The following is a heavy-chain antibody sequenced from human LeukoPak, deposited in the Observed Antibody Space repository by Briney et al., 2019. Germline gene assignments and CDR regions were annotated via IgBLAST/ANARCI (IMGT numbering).Heavy chain of an antibody. CDR1: GFTFSSYG. J-gene: IGHJ5*02. D-gene: IGHD4-11*01. CDR2: IWYGGSNK. V-gene: IGHV3-33*01. CDR3: ARDNYPDNWFDP. Sequence: GRSLRLSCAASGFTFSSYGMHWVRQAPGKGLEWVAVIWYGGSNKYYADSVKDRFTISRDNSKNTLYPQMNSLRAEDTAVYYCARDNYPDNWFDPWGQGTLVTVSS.